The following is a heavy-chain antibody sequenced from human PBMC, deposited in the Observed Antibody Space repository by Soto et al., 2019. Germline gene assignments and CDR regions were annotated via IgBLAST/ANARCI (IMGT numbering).Heavy chain of an antibody. CDR2: IYYSGST. CDR1: GGSVSSGHYY. D-gene: IGHD3-22*01. V-gene: IGHV4-31*03. Sequence: TLSLTCTVSGGSVSSGHYYWSWIRQPPGKGLEWIGYIYYSGSTYYNPSLKSRVTISVDTSKNQFSLKLSSVTAADTAVYYCARGTYYYDSSGYPTYNWFDPWGQGTLVTVS. J-gene: IGHJ5*02. CDR3: ARGTYYYDSSGYPTYNWFDP.